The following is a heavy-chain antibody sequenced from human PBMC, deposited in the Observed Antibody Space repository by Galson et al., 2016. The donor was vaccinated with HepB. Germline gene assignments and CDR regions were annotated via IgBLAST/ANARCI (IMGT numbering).Heavy chain of an antibody. V-gene: IGHV3-9*01. Sequence: SLRLSCAASGFSFDDYVAHWVRQVPGKGLEWVSGITWNSGTIGYADSVKGRFTISRDNAKKSLYLQMSSLRTEDTALYYCVRALPRLDYGMDVWGQGITVTVS. CDR1: GFSFDDYV. CDR2: ITWNSGTI. J-gene: IGHJ6*02. CDR3: VRALPRLDYGMDV.